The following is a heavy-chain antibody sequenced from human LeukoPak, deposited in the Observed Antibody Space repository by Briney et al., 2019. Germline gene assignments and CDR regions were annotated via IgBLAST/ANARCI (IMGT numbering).Heavy chain of an antibody. J-gene: IGHJ4*02. CDR1: GFTFSSYS. D-gene: IGHD6-13*01. CDR3: ARGGAAGTGNDY. Sequence: GGSLRLSCAASGFTFSSYSMNWVRQAPGKGLEWVSYISSSGSTIYYADSVKGRFTISRDNAKNSLYLQMNSLRAEDTAVYYCARGGAAGTGNDYWGQGTLVTVSS. V-gene: IGHV3-48*04. CDR2: ISSSGSTI.